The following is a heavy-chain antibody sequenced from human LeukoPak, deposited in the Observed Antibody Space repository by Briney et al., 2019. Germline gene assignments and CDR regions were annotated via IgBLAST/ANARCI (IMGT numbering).Heavy chain of an antibody. CDR1: GYNFTNYW. J-gene: IGHJ6*04. D-gene: IGHD5-18*01. Sequence: GESLMISCKASGYNFTNYWIGWVRQMPGKGLEWMGNIYPGDSDTTYSPSFQGQVTISADKSISTAYLQWSSLKASDTAIYYCARQTIYIYVYGSVGKRYGMDVWGKGTTVTVSS. CDR3: ARQTIYIYVYGSVGKRYGMDV. CDR2: IYPGDSDT. V-gene: IGHV5-51*01.